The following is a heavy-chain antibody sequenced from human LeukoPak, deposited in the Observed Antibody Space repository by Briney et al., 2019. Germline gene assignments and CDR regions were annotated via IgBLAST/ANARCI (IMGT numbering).Heavy chain of an antibody. CDR3: ARDQADDAFDI. D-gene: IGHD6-25*01. J-gene: IGHJ3*02. V-gene: IGHV3-30*04. CDR2: ISYDGSNK. CDR1: GFTFSSYA. Sequence: GGSLRLSCAASGFTFSSYAMHWVRQAPGKGLEWVAVISYDGSNKCYADSVKGRFTISRDNSKNTLYLQMNSLRAEDTAVYYRARDQADDAFDIWGQGTMVTVSS.